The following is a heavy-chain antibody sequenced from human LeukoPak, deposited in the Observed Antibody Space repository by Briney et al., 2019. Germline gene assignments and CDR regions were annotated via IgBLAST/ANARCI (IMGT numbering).Heavy chain of an antibody. CDR1: GGSISSSSYY. D-gene: IGHD5-18*01. CDR3: ATVARSLGYSYGPLDY. CDR2: IHYSGST. Sequence: SETLSLTCTVSGGSISSSSYYWGWIRQPPGKGLEWIGSIHYSGSTYYNPSLKSRVTISVDTSKNQFSLKLSSVTAADTAVYYCATVARSLGYSYGPLDYWGQGTLVTVSS. V-gene: IGHV4-39*01. J-gene: IGHJ4*02.